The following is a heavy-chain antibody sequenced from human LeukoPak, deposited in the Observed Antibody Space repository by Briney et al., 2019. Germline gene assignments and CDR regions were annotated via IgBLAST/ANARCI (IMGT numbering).Heavy chain of an antibody. V-gene: IGHV3-23*01. CDR1: GFTFSSYA. CDR2: ISGSGGST. J-gene: IGHJ4*02. D-gene: IGHD3-10*01. CDR3: AKGRAGGVRGVIPYYFDY. Sequence: GGSLRLSCAASGFTFSSYAMSWVRQAPGKGLKWVSAISGSGGSTYYADSVKGRFTISRDNSKNTLYLQMNSLRAEDTAVYYCAKGRAGGVRGVIPYYFDYWGQGTLVTVSS.